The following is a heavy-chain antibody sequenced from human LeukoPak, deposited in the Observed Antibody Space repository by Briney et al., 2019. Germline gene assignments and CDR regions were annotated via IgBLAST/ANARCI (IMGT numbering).Heavy chain of an antibody. D-gene: IGHD4-17*01. V-gene: IGHV4-34*01. J-gene: IGHJ4*02. CDR1: GGSFSGYY. Sequence: SETLSLTCAVYGGSFSGYYWSWICQPPGKGLEWIGEINHSGSTNYNPSLKSRVTISVDTSKNQFSLKLSSVTAADTAVYYCASMTTVTTVYWGQGTLVTVSS. CDR2: INHSGST. CDR3: ASMTTVTTVY.